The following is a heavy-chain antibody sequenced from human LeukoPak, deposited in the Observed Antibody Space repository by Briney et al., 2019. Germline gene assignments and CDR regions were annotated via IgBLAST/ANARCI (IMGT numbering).Heavy chain of an antibody. J-gene: IGHJ5*02. CDR1: GGTFSSYA. D-gene: IGHD3-22*01. V-gene: IGHV1-69*04. Sequence: SVKVSCKASGGTFSSYAISWVRQAPGQRLEWMGRIILVLDVANYAQKFQGRVTISADTVTSTAYMEMSSLRSEDTAVYYCASLNYYDSTGSRVDPWGRGTLVIVSS. CDR3: ASLNYYDSTGSRVDP. CDR2: IILVLDVA.